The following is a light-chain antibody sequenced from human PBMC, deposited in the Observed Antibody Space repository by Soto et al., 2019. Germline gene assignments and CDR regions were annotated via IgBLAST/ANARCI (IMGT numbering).Light chain of an antibody. CDR3: HEAHNWSFT. J-gene: IGKJ2*01. V-gene: IGKV3-15*01. CDR1: QSFSSE. Sequence: EIVMTQSPATLSVSPGERATLSCRASQSFSSELAWYQQRPGQPPWLLIYGASTRATGVPDRLTGSGSGTDFTLHITGLKSEDFEVYYCHEAHNWSFTFGQATRLEI. CDR2: GAS.